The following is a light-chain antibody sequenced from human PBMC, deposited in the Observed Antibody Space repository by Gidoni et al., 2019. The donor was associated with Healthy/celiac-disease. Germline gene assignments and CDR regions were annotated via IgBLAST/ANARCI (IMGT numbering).Light chain of an antibody. CDR1: ALPTKY. CDR3: YSTDSSGNHRGV. J-gene: IGLJ3*02. CDR2: EDS. V-gene: IGLV3-10*01. Sequence: SYELTQPPSVSVSPGQTARITCSGDALPTKYAYWYQQKSGQAPVLVIYEDSKRPSGIPERFSGSSSGTMATLTISGAQVEYEADYYCYSTDSSGNHRGVFGGGTKLTVL.